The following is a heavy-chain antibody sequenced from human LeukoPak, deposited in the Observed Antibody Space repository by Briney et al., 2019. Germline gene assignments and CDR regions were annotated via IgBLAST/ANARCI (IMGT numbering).Heavy chain of an antibody. Sequence: ASVKVSCKASGFTLTDYIHWVRQDPSQGLQWMGWIKPNSGDTDYAQKFQGRVTMTRDTSISTVYMELSSLRSDDTAVYYCARADSVPAGDYHYWYMDVWGKGTMVTVSS. J-gene: IGHJ6*03. CDR3: ARADSVPAGDYHYWYMDV. V-gene: IGHV1-2*02. CDR1: GFTLTDY. D-gene: IGHD2-2*01. CDR2: IKPNSGDT.